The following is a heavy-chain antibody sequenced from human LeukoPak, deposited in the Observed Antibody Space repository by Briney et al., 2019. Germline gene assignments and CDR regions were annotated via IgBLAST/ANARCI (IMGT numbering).Heavy chain of an antibody. CDR2: ISSSSTYI. V-gene: IGHV3-21*01. D-gene: IGHD4/OR15-4a*01. Sequence: GGSLRLSCAASGFTFSTYTMNWVRQAPGKGLEWVPSISSSSTYIYYADSVKGRFTISRDNAKNSLYLQMNSLRAEDTAVYYCARDEVYGEQYYFDYWGQGTLVTVSS. CDR3: ARDEVYGEQYYFDY. J-gene: IGHJ4*02. CDR1: GFTFSTYT.